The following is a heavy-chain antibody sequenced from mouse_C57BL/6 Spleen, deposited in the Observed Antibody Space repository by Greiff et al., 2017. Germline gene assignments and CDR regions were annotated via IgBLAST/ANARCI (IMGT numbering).Heavy chain of an antibody. CDR2: ISSGSSTN. V-gene: IGHV5-17*01. D-gene: IGHD1-1*01. J-gene: IGHJ1*03. Sequence: DVMLVESGGGLVKPGGSLKLSCAASGFTFSDYGMHWVRQAPEKGLEWVAYISSGSSTNYYADTVKGRFTISRDNAKNTLFLQMTSLRSEDTAMYYCARSPGSSLYWYFDVWGTGTTVTVSS. CDR3: ARSPGSSLYWYFDV. CDR1: GFTFSDYG.